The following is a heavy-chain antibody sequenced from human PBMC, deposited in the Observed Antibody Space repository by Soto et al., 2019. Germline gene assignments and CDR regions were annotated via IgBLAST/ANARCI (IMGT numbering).Heavy chain of an antibody. CDR2: ITWDSGSK. CDR1: GFTFDDYA. D-gene: IGHD1-1*01. V-gene: IGHV3-9*01. Sequence: EVQLVESGGGLVQPGRSPRLSCAASGFTFDDYAMHWVRQPPGKGLEWVSGITWDSGSKDYAASVKGRFTISRDNRKNSLYLQMNSLRGEDTALYYCATTYPNDNSRVVAYWGQGTLVTVSS. J-gene: IGHJ4*02. CDR3: ATTYPNDNSRVVAY.